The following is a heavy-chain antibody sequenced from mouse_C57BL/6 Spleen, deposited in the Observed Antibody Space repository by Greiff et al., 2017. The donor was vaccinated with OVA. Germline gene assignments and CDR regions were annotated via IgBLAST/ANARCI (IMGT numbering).Heavy chain of an antibody. Sequence: RGLEWIGRIDPNSGGTKYNEKFKSKATLTVDKPSSTAYMQLSSLTSEDSAVYYCARGTTVVTWYFDVWGTGTTVTVSS. D-gene: IGHD1-1*01. V-gene: IGHV1-72*01. J-gene: IGHJ1*03. CDR2: IDPNSGGT. CDR3: ARGTTVVTWYFDV.